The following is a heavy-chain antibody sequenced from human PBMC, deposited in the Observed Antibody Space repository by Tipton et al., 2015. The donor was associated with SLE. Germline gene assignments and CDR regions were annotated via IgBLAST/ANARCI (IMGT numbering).Heavy chain of an antibody. CDR3: ARRVIAARPSTSWYFDY. V-gene: IGHV4-39*07. CDR2: IKHSGST. Sequence: TLSLTCTVSGGSISSSSYYWSWIRQPPGTGLEWIGEIKHSGSTNYNPALKSRVTISVDTSKNQFSLKLSSVTAADTAVYYCARRVIAARPSTSWYFDYWGQGTRVTVSS. CDR1: GGSISSSSYY. D-gene: IGHD6-6*01. J-gene: IGHJ4*02.